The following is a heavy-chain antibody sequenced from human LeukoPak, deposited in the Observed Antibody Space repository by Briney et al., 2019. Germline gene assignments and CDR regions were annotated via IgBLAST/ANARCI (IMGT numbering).Heavy chain of an antibody. Sequence: GGSLRLSCAASGFTFDDYVMSWVRQAPGKGLEWVSGINWNGGSKGYADSVKGRFTISRDNAKNSLYLQMNSLRAEDTALYYCARLYSSGSEDYWGQGTLVTVSS. CDR1: GFTFDDYV. D-gene: IGHD6-19*01. CDR3: ARLYSSGSEDY. CDR2: INWNGGSK. V-gene: IGHV3-20*04. J-gene: IGHJ4*02.